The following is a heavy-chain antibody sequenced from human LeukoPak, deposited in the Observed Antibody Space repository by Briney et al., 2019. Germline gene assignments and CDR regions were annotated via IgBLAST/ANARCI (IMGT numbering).Heavy chain of an antibody. Sequence: GRSLGLSCAASGFTFSSYGMHWVRQAPGKGLEWVAVIWYDGSNKYYADSVKGRFTISRDNSKNTLYLQMNSLRAEDTAVYYCARDESGYYYFDYWGQGTLVTVSS. CDR1: GFTFSSYG. CDR3: ARDESGYYYFDY. D-gene: IGHD3-3*01. J-gene: IGHJ4*02. V-gene: IGHV3-33*01. CDR2: IWYDGSNK.